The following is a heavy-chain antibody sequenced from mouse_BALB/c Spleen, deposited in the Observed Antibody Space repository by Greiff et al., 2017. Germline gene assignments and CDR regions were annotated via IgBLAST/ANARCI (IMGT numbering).Heavy chain of an antibody. CDR2: IDPENGNT. Sequence: VTLKESGAELVRPGALVKLSCKASGFNIKDYYMHWVKQRPEQGLEWIGWIDPENGNTIYDPKFQGKASITADTSSNTAYLQLSSLTSEDTAVYYCAPYDGYLWFAYWGQGTLVTVSA. CDR3: APYDGYLWFAY. J-gene: IGHJ3*01. CDR1: GFNIKDYY. D-gene: IGHD2-3*01. V-gene: IGHV14-1*02.